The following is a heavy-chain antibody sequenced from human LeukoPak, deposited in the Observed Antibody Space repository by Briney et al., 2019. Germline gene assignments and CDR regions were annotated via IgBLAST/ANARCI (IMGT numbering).Heavy chain of an antibody. CDR2: INLNSGGT. J-gene: IGHJ6*01. CDR1: GYTFTGYY. Sequence: ASVKVSCKASGYTFTGYYMHCVRQAPGQGLEWMGWINLNSGGTNYAQKFQGRVTMTRDTSISTAYMELSRLRSDDAAVYYCARMAVAGTYYYYYGMDVWGQGTTVTVSS. V-gene: IGHV1-2*02. D-gene: IGHD6-19*01. CDR3: ARMAVAGTYYYYYGMDV.